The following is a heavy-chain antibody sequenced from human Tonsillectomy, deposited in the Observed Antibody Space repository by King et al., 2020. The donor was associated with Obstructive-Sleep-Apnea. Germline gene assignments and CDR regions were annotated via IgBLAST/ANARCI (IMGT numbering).Heavy chain of an antibody. J-gene: IGHJ6*02. CDR1: GFTFRSYG. CDR2: ISDSAGST. Sequence: EVQLVESGGGLVQPGGSLRLSCAASGFTFRSYGMSWVRQAPEKGLEWVAGISDSAGSTYYGDSVKGRFTISRDNSKNTLYLQMNSLRAEDTAVYYCAKEFSSYYYFYGVDVWGQGTTVTVSS. V-gene: IGHV3-23*04. CDR3: AKEFSSYYYFYGVDV.